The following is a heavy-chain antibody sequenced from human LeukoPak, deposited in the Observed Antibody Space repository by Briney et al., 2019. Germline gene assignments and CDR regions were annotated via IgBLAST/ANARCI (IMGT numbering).Heavy chain of an antibody. J-gene: IGHJ4*02. CDR2: IKSKTDGGTT. V-gene: IGHV3-15*01. Sequence: GGSLRLSCAASGFTFSNAWMSWVRQAPGKGLEWVGRIKSKTDGGTTDYAAPVKGRFTISRDDSKNTLYLQMNSLKTEDTAVYYCTTYYYDSSGYYHAPDYWGQGTLVTVSS. CDR1: GFTFSNAW. CDR3: TTYYYDSSGYYHAPDY. D-gene: IGHD3-22*01.